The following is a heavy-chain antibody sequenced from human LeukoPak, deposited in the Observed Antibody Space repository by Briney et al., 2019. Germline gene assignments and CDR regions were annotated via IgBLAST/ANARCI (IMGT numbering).Heavy chain of an antibody. CDR1: GFTFSSYA. CDR2: ISDSGGST. J-gene: IGHJ4*02. V-gene: IGHV3-23*01. D-gene: IGHD6-13*01. CDR3: ARVKGGIAAAGNYFDY. Sequence: GGSLRLSCAASGFTFSSYAMSWVRQAPGKGLEWVSAISDSGGSTYYADSVKGRFTISRDNSKNTLYLQMNSLRAEDTAVYYCARVKGGIAAAGNYFDYWGQGTLVTVSS.